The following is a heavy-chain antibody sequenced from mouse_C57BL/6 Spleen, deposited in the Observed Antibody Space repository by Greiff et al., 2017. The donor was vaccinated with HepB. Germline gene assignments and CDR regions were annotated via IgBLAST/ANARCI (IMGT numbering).Heavy chain of an antibody. D-gene: IGHD1-1*01. J-gene: IGHJ1*03. CDR1: GFTFSSYA. CDR2: ISSGGDYI. Sequence: EVKLMESGEGLVKPGGSLKLSCAASGFTFSSYAMSWVRQTPEKRLEWVAYISSGGDYIYYADTVKGRFTISRDNARNTLYLQMSSLKSEDTAMYYCTREGHYYGSSYWYFDVWGTGTTVTVSS. V-gene: IGHV5-9-1*02. CDR3: TREGHYYGSSYWYFDV.